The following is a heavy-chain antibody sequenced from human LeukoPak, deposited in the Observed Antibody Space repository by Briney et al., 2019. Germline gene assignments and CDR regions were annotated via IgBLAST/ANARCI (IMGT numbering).Heavy chain of an antibody. D-gene: IGHD1-14*01. CDR2: ITSSGGST. CDR1: GSTFSTYA. V-gene: IGHV3-23*01. Sequence: PGGSLRLSCAASGSTFSTYAMSWVRQAPGKGLEWVSIITSSGGSTNYADSVKGRFTISRDNSKNTLYLQMSSLKPDDTAVYYCATDVTGGAISFWGQGALVTVSS. J-gene: IGHJ4*02. CDR3: ATDVTGGAISF.